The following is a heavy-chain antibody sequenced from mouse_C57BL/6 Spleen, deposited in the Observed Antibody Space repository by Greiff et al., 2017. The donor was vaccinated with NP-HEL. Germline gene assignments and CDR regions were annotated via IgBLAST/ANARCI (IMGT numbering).Heavy chain of an antibody. V-gene: IGHV1-20*01. CDR2: INPYNGDS. Sequence: VQLQQSGPELVKPGDSVKISCKASGYSFTGYFMNWVMQSHGKSLEWIGRINPYNGDSFSNQKFKGKATLTVYKSSSTAHMELRRLASEDSAVDYCARGTTVVVPYYLDYWGQGTTLTVSS. D-gene: IGHD1-1*01. J-gene: IGHJ2*01. CDR1: GYSFTGYF. CDR3: ARGTTVVVPYYLDY.